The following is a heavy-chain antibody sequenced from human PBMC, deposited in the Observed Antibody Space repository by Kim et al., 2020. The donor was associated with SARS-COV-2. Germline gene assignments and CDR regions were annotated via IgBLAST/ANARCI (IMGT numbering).Heavy chain of an antibody. V-gene: IGHV5-10-1*01. D-gene: IGHD1-20*01. Sequence: GESLKISCKVSGYSFTSYWINWVRQMPGKGLEWMGRIDPSDSYTDYSSSFQGHVTISADRSISTAYLQLSSLKASDTAMYYCARRSPYNWLLAAFDVWGQGTMVTVSS. CDR3: ARRSPYNWLLAAFDV. CDR2: IDPSDSYT. J-gene: IGHJ3*01. CDR1: GYSFTSYW.